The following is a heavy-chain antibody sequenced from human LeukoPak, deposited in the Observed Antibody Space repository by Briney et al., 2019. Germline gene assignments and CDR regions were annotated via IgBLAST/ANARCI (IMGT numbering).Heavy chain of an antibody. CDR3: ASSRLKRRGYSYGYGTTGICQN. V-gene: IGHV3-21*01. J-gene: IGHJ4*02. CDR2: ISSSSSYI. CDR1: GFTFSSYS. D-gene: IGHD5-18*01. Sequence: GGSLRLSCAASGFTFSSYSMNWVRQAPGKGLEWVSSISSSSSYIYYADSVKGRFTISRDNAKNSLYLLMNSLRAEDTAVYYCASSRLKRRGYSYGYGTTGICQNWGQGTLVTVSS.